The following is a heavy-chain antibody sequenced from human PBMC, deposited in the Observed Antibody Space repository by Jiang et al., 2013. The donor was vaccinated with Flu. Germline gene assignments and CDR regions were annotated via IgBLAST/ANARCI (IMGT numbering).Heavy chain of an antibody. J-gene: IGHJ4*02. CDR1: GFTFSSYS. V-gene: IGHV3-48*01. Sequence: LESAGGLVQPGGSLRLSCAASGFTFSSYSMNWVRQAPGKGLEWVSYISSSSSTIYYADSVKGRFTISRDNAKNSLYLQMNSLRAEDTAVYYCARDLGTTPCDYWGQGTLVTVSS. CDR2: ISSSSSTI. D-gene: IGHD1-7*01. CDR3: ARDLGTTPCDY.